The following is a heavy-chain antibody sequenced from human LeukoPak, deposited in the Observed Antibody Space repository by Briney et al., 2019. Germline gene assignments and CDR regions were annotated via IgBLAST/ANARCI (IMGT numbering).Heavy chain of an antibody. CDR3: ARVNEWEPLFDY. CDR2: IYTSGST. CDR1: GGSISSYY. V-gene: IGHV4-4*07. D-gene: IGHD1-26*01. Sequence: SETLSLTCTVSGGSISSYYWSWIRQPAGKGLEWIGRIYTSGSTNYNPSLKSRVTISVDTSKNQFSLKLSSVTAADTAVYYCARVNEWEPLFDYWGQGTLVTVSS. J-gene: IGHJ4*02.